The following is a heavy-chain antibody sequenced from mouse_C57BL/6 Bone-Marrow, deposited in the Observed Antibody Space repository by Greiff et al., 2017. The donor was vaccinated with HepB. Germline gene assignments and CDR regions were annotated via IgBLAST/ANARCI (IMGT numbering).Heavy chain of an antibody. J-gene: IGHJ4*01. V-gene: IGHV5-12*01. CDR3: ARGGNLYYYAMDY. CDR1: GFTFSDYY. Sequence: EVKLMESGGGLVQPGGSLKLSCAASGFTFSDYYMYWVRQTPEKRLEWVAYISNGGGSTYYPDTVKGRFTISRDNAKNTLYLQMSRLKSEDTAMYYCARGGNLYYYAMDYWGQGTSVTVSS. D-gene: IGHD2-1*01. CDR2: ISNGGGST.